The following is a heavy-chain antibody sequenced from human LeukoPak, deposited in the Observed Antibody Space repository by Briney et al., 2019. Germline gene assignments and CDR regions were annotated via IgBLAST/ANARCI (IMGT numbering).Heavy chain of an antibody. CDR2: MYFSGRT. D-gene: IGHD3-10*01. CDR1: GDSISSSSYF. V-gene: IGHV4-39*07. Sequence: SETLSLTCTVSGDSISSSSYFWGWIRQPPGKGLEWIGRMYFSGRTYYNMSLKSRVIISLDTSKNQSSLKVNSVTAADTAVYYCARDNPYGSGTDYWGQGSLVTVSS. J-gene: IGHJ4*02. CDR3: ARDNPYGSGTDY.